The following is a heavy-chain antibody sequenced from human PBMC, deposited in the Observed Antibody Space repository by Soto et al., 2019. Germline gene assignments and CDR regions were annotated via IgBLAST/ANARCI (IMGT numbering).Heavy chain of an antibody. CDR2: INPKSGGT. D-gene: IGHD2-8*01. J-gene: IGHJ6*02. Sequence: ASVKVSCKASGYSFTDYHIHWVRQAPGQGLEWLGGINPKSGGTSTAQKFQGWVTMTTDTSISTASMELTRLTSDDTAIYYCARGDSKDCSNGVCSFFYHHDMDVWGQGTTGTVSS. V-gene: IGHV1-2*04. CDR1: GYSFTDYH. CDR3: ARGDSKDCSNGVCSFFYHHDMDV.